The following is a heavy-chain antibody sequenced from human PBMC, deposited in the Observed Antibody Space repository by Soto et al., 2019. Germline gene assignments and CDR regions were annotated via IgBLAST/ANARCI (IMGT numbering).Heavy chain of an antibody. CDR1: GYTFRSYG. D-gene: IGHD4-17*01. CDR2: ISPYKGNT. J-gene: IGHJ3*02. CDR3: ARSTVTTGVSAFDI. Sequence: QVPLVQSGPEVKKPGDSVKVSCKASGYTFRSYGFTWVRQAPGQGLEWMGWISPYKGNTNYAQKFQGRVTMTTDTYTSTAYMELRSLRSDDTAVYYCARSTVTTGVSAFDIWGQGTMVTVSS. V-gene: IGHV1-18*01.